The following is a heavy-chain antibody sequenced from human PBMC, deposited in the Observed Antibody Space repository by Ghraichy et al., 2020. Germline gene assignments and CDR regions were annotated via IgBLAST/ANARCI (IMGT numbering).Heavy chain of an antibody. CDR2: ISGSGGST. Sequence: LSLTCAASGFTFSSYAMSWVRQAPGKGLEWVSAISGSGGSTYYADSVKGRFTISRDNSKNTLYLQMNSLRAEDTAVYYCAKEGDSSGYYGLDYWGQGTLVTVSS. D-gene: IGHD3-22*01. CDR3: AKEGDSSGYYGLDY. V-gene: IGHV3-23*01. J-gene: IGHJ4*02. CDR1: GFTFSSYA.